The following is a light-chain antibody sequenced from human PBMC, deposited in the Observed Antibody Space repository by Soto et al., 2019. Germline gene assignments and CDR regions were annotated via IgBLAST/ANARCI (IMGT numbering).Light chain of an antibody. J-gene: IGKJ3*01. Sequence: EIVLTQSPGTLSLSPGERATLSCRASQSISSSYLAWYQQKPGQAPRLLIYGTSSRATGIPDRFSGNGSGTDSTPAISRLEPEDVAVYYCQQYGGSPPVTFGPGTKVDIK. V-gene: IGKV3-20*01. CDR1: QSISSSY. CDR3: QQYGGSPPVT. CDR2: GTS.